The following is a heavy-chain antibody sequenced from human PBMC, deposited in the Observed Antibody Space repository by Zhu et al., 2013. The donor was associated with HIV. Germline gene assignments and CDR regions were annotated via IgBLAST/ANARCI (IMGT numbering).Heavy chain of an antibody. CDR2: IIPIFGTA. CDR1: GGTFSSYA. CDR3: SRGLFLVHTHYGGNSHRYYYGMDV. J-gene: IGHJ6*02. Sequence: QVQLVQSGAEVKKPGSSVKVSCKASGGTFSSYAISWVRQAPGQGLEWMGGIIPIFGTANYAQKFQGRVTITADESTSTAYMELSSLRSEDTAVYYCSRGLFLVHTHYGGNSHRYYYGMDVWGQGTTVTVSS. D-gene: IGHD4-17*01. V-gene: IGHV1-69*01.